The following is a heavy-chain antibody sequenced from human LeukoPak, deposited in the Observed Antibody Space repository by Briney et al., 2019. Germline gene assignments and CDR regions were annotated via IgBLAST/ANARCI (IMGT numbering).Heavy chain of an antibody. D-gene: IGHD3-3*01. J-gene: IGHJ4*02. CDR3: ASRRITIFGVSDY. Sequence: SETLSLTCAVYGGSFSGYYWSWIRQPPGKGLEWIGEINHSGSTNYNPSLKSRVTISVDTSKNQFSLRLSSVTAADTAVYYCASRRITIFGVSDYWGQGTLVTVSS. CDR2: INHSGST. CDR1: GGSFSGYY. V-gene: IGHV4-34*01.